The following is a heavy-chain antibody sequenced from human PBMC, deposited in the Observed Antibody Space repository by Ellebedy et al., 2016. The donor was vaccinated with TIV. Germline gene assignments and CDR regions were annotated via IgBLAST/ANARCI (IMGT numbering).Heavy chain of an antibody. Sequence: GESLKISCAASGFTFSSYAMHWVRQAPGKGLEWVAVIWYDGSNKYYADSVKGRFTISRDNSKKTLYLQMNSLRAEDTAVYYCARDHRVSSGWVGYWGQGTLVTVSS. V-gene: IGHV3-30*04. CDR2: IWYDGSNK. D-gene: IGHD6-19*01. CDR1: GFTFSSYA. CDR3: ARDHRVSSGWVGY. J-gene: IGHJ4*02.